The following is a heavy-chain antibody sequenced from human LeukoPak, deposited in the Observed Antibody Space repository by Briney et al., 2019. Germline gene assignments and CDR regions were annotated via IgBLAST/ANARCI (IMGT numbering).Heavy chain of an antibody. Sequence: KPSETLSLTCTVSGGSISSYYWSWIRQPPGKGLEWIGYIYYSGSTNYNPSLKSRVTISVDTSKNQFSLKLSSVTAADTAVYYCARGVTTGLDWFDPWGQGTLVTVSS. CDR1: GGSISSYY. CDR2: IYYSGST. J-gene: IGHJ5*02. CDR3: ARGVTTGLDWFDP. V-gene: IGHV4-59*01. D-gene: IGHD2-21*02.